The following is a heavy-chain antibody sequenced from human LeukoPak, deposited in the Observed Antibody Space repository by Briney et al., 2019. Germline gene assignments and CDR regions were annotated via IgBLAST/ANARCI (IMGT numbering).Heavy chain of an antibody. J-gene: IGHJ5*02. V-gene: IGHV3-30-3*01. CDR2: ISYDGSNK. CDR1: GFTFSSYA. CDR3: AKDRASGSGSYSYRGFDH. D-gene: IGHD6-19*01. Sequence: PGGSLRLSCAASGFTFSSYAMHWVRQAPGKGLEWVAVISYDGSNKYYADSVKGRFTISRDNSKNTLYLQMNSLRAEDTAVYYCAKDRASGSGSYSYRGFDHWGQGTLVTVSS.